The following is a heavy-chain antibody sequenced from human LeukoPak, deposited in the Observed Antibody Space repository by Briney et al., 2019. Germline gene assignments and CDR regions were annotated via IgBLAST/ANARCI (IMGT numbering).Heavy chain of an antibody. CDR3: AKDEYFGWLLLPLFDY. V-gene: IGHV3-23*01. D-gene: IGHD3-9*01. CDR1: GFTFSSYG. Sequence: GGTLRLSSAASGFTFSSYGMSWVRQAPGKGLEWGSAISGSGGSTHYADSVKGRFTISRDNSKNTLHLQMNSLRAEDTAVYYCAKDEYFGWLLLPLFDYWGQGTLVTVSS. J-gene: IGHJ4*02. CDR2: ISGSGGST.